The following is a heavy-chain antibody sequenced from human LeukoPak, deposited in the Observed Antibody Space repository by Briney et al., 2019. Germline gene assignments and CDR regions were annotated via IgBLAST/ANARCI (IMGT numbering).Heavy chain of an antibody. CDR3: ARGASRADY. Sequence: GGSLRLSCAASGSTFRSYNMNWVRQAPGKRPEWVSSISSSSSSYIYYADSVKGRFTISRDNAKNSLYLQMNSLRAEDTALYYCARGASRADYWGQGTLVTVSS. V-gene: IGHV3-21*01. CDR2: ISSSSSSYI. CDR1: GSTFRSYN. J-gene: IGHJ4*02.